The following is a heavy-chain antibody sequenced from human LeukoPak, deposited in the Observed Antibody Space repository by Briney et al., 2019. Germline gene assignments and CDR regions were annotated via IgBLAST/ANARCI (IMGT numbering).Heavy chain of an antibody. V-gene: IGHV4-39*07. CDR2: INHSGST. Sequence: PSETLSLTCTVSGGSISSSSYYWGWIRQPPGKGLEWIGEINHSGSTNYNPSLKSRVTMSVDTSKNQFSLKLSSVTAADTAVYYCAHYDSSGYLGWGWGQGTLVTVSS. J-gene: IGHJ4*02. CDR3: AHYDSSGYLGWG. D-gene: IGHD3-22*01. CDR1: GGSISSSSYY.